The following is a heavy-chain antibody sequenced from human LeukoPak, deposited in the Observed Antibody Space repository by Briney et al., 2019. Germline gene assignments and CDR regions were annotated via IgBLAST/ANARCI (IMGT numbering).Heavy chain of an antibody. CDR2: IDSSSGSN. D-gene: IGHD2-21*02. CDR3: VRGDRRDF. J-gene: IGHJ4*02. CDR1: GFTFNADT. V-gene: IGHV3-21*01. Sequence: GRSLRLSCAASGFTFNADTMNWVRQAPGKGLEWLSSIDSSSGSNFYADSVRGRFIISRDNAKKSLYLQMNSLRADDSAEYYCVRGDRRDFWGQGTLVIVSS.